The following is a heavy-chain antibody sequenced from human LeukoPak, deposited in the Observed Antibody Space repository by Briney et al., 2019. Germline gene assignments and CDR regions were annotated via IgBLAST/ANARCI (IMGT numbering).Heavy chain of an antibody. CDR2: ISYDGSNK. J-gene: IGHJ6*02. V-gene: IGHV3-30-3*01. D-gene: IGHD3-22*01. Sequence: GGSLRLSCAASGFTFSSYAMHWVRQAPGKGLEWVAVISYDGSNKYYADSVKGRFTISRDNSKNTLYLQMNSLRAEDTAVYYCAKGGGDDSSFYYYYYYGMDVWGQGTTVTVSS. CDR1: GFTFSSYA. CDR3: AKGGGDDSSFYYYYYYGMDV.